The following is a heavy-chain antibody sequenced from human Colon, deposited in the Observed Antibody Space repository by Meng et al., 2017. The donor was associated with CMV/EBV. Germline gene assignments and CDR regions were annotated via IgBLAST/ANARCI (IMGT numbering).Heavy chain of an antibody. D-gene: IGHD1-26*01. CDR2: IRHSGSTSY. Sequence: VQLAPGGARLLEPSDTLSLACAVYCGSFSEYYWSWIRHPPGRGLEWIGEIRHSGSTSYSYNSSLKSRVTISIDTSKNQFSLELTSVTAADTAVYYCAGGSYQAWELLHYWGQGTLVTVSS. CDR3: AGGSYQAWELLHY. V-gene: IGHV4-34*01. CDR1: CGSFSEYY. J-gene: IGHJ4*02.